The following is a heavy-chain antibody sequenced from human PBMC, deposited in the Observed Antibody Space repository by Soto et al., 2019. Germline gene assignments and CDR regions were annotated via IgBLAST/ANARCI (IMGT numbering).Heavy chain of an antibody. CDR1: GGSISSGGYY. CDR2: IYYSGST. J-gene: IGHJ5*02. Sequence: SETLSLTCTVSGGSISSGGYYWSWIRQHPGKGLEWIGYIYYSGSTYYNPSLKSRVTISVDTSKNQFSLKLSSVTAADTAVYYCARALTSTVYGSGSPGAGWFDPWGQGTLVTVSS. D-gene: IGHD3-10*01. V-gene: IGHV4-31*03. CDR3: ARALTSTVYGSGSPGAGWFDP.